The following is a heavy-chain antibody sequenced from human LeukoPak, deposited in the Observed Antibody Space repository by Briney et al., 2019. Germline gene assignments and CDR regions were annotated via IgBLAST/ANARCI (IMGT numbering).Heavy chain of an antibody. D-gene: IGHD2-15*01. Sequence: SQTLSLTCAVSGGSISSGGYSWNWIRQPPGKGLEWIGYIYHSGSTYYNPSLKSRVTISVDRSKNQFSLKLSSVTAADTAAYYCANADRYCSSGSCPVPDAFDFWGQGTMVTVSS. CDR2: IYHSGST. CDR3: ANADRYCSSGSCPVPDAFDF. CDR1: GGSISSGGYS. V-gene: IGHV4-30-2*01. J-gene: IGHJ3*01.